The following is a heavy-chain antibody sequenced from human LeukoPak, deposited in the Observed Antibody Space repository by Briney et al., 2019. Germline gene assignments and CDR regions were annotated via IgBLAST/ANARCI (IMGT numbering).Heavy chain of an antibody. CDR2: IYYSGST. CDR3: ARLSYDSSGWDFDY. Sequence: PSETLSLTCTVSGGSISSYYWSWIRQPAGKGLEWIGYIYYSGSTYYNPSLKSRVTISVDTSKNQFSLKLSSVTAADTAVYYCARLSYDSSGWDFDYWGQGTLVTVSS. D-gene: IGHD3-22*01. V-gene: IGHV4-59*06. J-gene: IGHJ4*02. CDR1: GGSISSYY.